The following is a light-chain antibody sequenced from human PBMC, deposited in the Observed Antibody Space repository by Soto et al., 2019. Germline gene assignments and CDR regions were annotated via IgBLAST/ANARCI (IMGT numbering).Light chain of an antibody. V-gene: IGKV2-28*01. CDR1: QSLLHSNGYNY. J-gene: IGKJ1*01. Sequence: IVMTQSPLSLPVTPGEPASISCRSSQSLLHSNGYNYLDWYLQRPGQSPQVLIYLASNRASGVADRFSGSGSGTDFTLKISRVEAEDVGVYYCMQPLQTPWTCGRGTKVEIK. CDR2: LAS. CDR3: MQPLQTPWT.